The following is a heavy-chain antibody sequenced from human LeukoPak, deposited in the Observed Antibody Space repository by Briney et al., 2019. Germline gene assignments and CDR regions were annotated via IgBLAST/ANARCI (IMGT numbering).Heavy chain of an antibody. J-gene: IGHJ4*02. CDR1: GGSISSSSYY. D-gene: IGHD3-22*01. Sequence: PSETLSLTCTVSGGSISSSSYYWGWIRQPPGKGLEWIGSIYYSGSTYYNPSPKSRVTISVDASKNQFSLKLSSVTAADTAVYYCASHPITYTYYYDSSGFCWGQGTLVTVSS. CDR2: IYYSGST. V-gene: IGHV4-39*01. CDR3: ASHPITYTYYYDSSGFC.